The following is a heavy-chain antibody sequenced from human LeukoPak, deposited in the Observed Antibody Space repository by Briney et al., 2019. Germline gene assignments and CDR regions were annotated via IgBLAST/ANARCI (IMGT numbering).Heavy chain of an antibody. CDR3: ARDGYYDSSGL. J-gene: IGHJ4*02. CDR2: ISSSSSTI. V-gene: IGHV3-48*04. CDR1: GFTFSSYS. D-gene: IGHD3-22*01. Sequence: GGSLRLSCAASGFTFSSYSMNWVRQAPGKGLEWVSYISSSSSTIYYADSVKGRFTIYRDNAKNSLYLQMNSLRAEDTAVYYCARDGYYDSSGLWGQGTLVTVSS.